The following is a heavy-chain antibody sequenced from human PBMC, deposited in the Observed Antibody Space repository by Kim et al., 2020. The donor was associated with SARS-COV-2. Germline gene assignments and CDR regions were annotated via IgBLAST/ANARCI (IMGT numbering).Heavy chain of an antibody. D-gene: IGHD4-17*01. CDR2: ISWHSGSI. Sequence: GGSLRLSCAASGFTFDDYAMHWVRQAPGKGLEWVSGISWHSGSIGYADSVKGRFTISRDNAKNSLYLQMNSLRAEDTALYYCAREIGPHSDYAFDYWGQG. CDR1: GFTFDDYA. V-gene: IGHV3-9*01. CDR3: AREIGPHSDYAFDY. J-gene: IGHJ4*02.